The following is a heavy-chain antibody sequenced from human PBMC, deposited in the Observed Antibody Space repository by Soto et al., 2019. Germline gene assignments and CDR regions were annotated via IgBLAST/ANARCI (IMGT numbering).Heavy chain of an antibody. D-gene: IGHD2-2*01. J-gene: IGHJ5*02. CDR2: ISAYNGNT. CDR1: GYTFTSYG. V-gene: IGHV1-18*01. CDR3: ARNNEDIVVVPAENWFDP. Sequence: ASVKVSCKASGYTFTSYGISWVRQAPGQGLEWMGWISAYNGNTNYAQKLQGRVTMTTDTSTSTAYMELRSLRSDDTVVYYCARNNEDIVVVPAENWFDPWGQGTLVTVSS.